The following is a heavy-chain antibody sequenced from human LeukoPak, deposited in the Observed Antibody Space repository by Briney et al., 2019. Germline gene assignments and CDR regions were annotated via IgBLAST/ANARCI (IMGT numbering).Heavy chain of an antibody. CDR3: ARDFKRFTYGMDV. Sequence: KSSETLSLTCTVSGGSISSGGYYWSWIRQHPGKGLEWIGYIYYRGSAYYNPSLKSRVTISVDTSKNQFSLKLSSVTAADTAVYYCARDFKRFTYGMDVWGQGTTVTVSS. V-gene: IGHV4-31*03. CDR1: GGSISSGGYY. CDR2: IYYRGSA. J-gene: IGHJ6*02. D-gene: IGHD3-3*01.